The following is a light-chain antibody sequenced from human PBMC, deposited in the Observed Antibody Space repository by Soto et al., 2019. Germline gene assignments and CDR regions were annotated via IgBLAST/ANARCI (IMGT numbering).Light chain of an antibody. CDR2: EAS. CDR1: QSISNW. J-gene: IGKJ1*01. Sequence: DIQLTQSPSTLSASVGDRVTISCRASQSISNWLAWYQQKPGIAPKLLIYEASRLESGVPSRFSGTGSGTEFTLTISSLQPDDFATYSCQQYSHFSTFGQGTKVDIK. V-gene: IGKV1-5*03. CDR3: QQYSHFST.